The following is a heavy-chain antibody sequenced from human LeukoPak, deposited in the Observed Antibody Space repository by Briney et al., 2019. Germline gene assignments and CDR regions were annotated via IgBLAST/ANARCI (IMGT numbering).Heavy chain of an antibody. CDR2: MDPTGSQK. J-gene: IGHJ4*02. V-gene: IGHV3-7*01. Sequence: PGGSLRLSCAASGFTFSSYSMNWVRQAPGKGLEWVANMDPTGSQKRYVDSVRGRFTISKDNPGASLYLDMHSLRAEDTAIYYCAIWTSGNYWGQGTLVTVSS. D-gene: IGHD1-1*01. CDR1: GFTFSSYS. CDR3: AIWTSGNY.